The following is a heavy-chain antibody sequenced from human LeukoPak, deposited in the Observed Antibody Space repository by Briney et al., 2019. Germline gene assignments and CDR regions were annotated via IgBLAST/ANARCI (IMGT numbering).Heavy chain of an antibody. J-gene: IGHJ4*02. CDR2: INHSGST. D-gene: IGHD3-16*01. CDR3: ARGEGSYDYVWGSHLKYYFDY. Sequence: PSETLSLTCAVYGGSFSGYYWSWIRQPAGKGLEWIGEINHSGSTNYNPSLKSRVTISVDTSKNQFSLKLSSVTAADTAVYYCARGEGSYDYVWGSHLKYYFDYWGQGTLVTVSS. V-gene: IGHV4-34*01. CDR1: GGSFSGYY.